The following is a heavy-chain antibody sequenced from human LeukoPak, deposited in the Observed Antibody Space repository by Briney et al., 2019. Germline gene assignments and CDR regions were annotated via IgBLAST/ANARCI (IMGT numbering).Heavy chain of an antibody. D-gene: IGHD2-15*01. CDR2: INTDGSST. V-gene: IGHV3-74*01. CDR1: GFTFSSYW. Sequence: GGSLRLSCAASGFTFSSYWMHWVRQAPGNGPGWISRINTDGSSTSYADSVKGRFTISRDNAKNPLYLQMNSLRAEDTAVYYCARAPLGYCSGGSCYGGFNWFDPWGQGTLVTVSS. J-gene: IGHJ5*02. CDR3: ARAPLGYCSGGSCYGGFNWFDP.